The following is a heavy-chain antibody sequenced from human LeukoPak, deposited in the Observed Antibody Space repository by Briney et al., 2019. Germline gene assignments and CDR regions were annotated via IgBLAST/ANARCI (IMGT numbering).Heavy chain of an antibody. V-gene: IGHV3-13*05. J-gene: IGHJ4*02. CDR3: ARDSRYSFDY. D-gene: IGHD2-15*01. CDR2: IGTAGDP. Sequence: GGSLRLSCAASGFTSSSYDMHWVRQATGKGLEWVSGIGTAGDPYYAGSVRGRFTISRDNAKNSLYLQMNSLRDDDTAVYYCARDSRYSFDYWGQGALVTVSS. CDR1: GFTSSSYD.